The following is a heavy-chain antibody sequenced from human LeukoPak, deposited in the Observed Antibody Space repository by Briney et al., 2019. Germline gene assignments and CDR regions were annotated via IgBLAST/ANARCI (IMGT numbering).Heavy chain of an antibody. D-gene: IGHD4-23*01. V-gene: IGHV1-24*01. CDR3: ARDLYGANSGAFDI. CDR2: FDPEDGET. Sequence: ASVRVSCKVSGYTLTELSMHWVRQAPGKGLEWMGGFDPEDGETIYAQKFQGRVTVTRDMSTSTVYMELSSLRSEDTAVYSCARDLYGANSGAFDIWGQGTMVTVSS. CDR1: GYTLTELS. J-gene: IGHJ3*02.